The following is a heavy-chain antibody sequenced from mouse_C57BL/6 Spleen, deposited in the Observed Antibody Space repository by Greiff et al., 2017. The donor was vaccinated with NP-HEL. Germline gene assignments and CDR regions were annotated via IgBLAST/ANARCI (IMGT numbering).Heavy chain of an antibody. Sequence: EVQLQQSGPELVKPGASVKMSCKASGYTFTDYNMHWVKQSHGKSLEWIGYINPNNGGTSYNQKFKGKATLTVNKSSSTAYMELRSLTSEDSAVYYCARGITTVVAPGAYCGQGTLGTVSA. D-gene: IGHD1-1*01. J-gene: IGHJ3*01. CDR1: GYTFTDYN. CDR2: INPNNGGT. V-gene: IGHV1-22*01. CDR3: ARGITTVVAPGAY.